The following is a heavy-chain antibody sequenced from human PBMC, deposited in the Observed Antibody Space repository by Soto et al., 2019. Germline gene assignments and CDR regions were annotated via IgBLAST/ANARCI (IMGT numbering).Heavy chain of an antibody. CDR2: IYYSGST. CDR1: GGSISSSSYY. D-gene: IGHD1-1*01. J-gene: IGHJ1*01. Sequence: QLQLQESGPGLVKPSETLSLTCTVSGGSISSSSYYWGWIRQPPGKGLEWIGSIYYSGSTYYNPSLKSRVTISVDTSKNQFSLKLSSVTAADTAVYYCARHVATQLSASQYFQHWGQGTLVTVSS. CDR3: ARHVATQLSASQYFQH. V-gene: IGHV4-39*01.